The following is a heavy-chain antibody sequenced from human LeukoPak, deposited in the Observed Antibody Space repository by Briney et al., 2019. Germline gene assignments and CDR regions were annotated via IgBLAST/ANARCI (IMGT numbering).Heavy chain of an antibody. Sequence: GGSLRLSCAASGFTLSSYAMSWVRQAPGKGLEWVSAISGSGGSTYYADSVRGRFTISRDNSKNTLYLQMNSLRAEDTAVYYCAKSNGGYKPFDYWGQGTLVTVSS. CDR1: GFTLSSYA. CDR3: AKSNGGYKPFDY. J-gene: IGHJ4*02. V-gene: IGHV3-23*01. CDR2: ISGSGGST. D-gene: IGHD5-24*01.